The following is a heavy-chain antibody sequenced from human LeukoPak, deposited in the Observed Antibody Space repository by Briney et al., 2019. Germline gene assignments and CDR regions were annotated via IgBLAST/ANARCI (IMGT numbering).Heavy chain of an antibody. D-gene: IGHD3-22*01. Sequence: PSETLSLTCTVSGGSISSNSYYWGWIRQPPGKGLEWIGSIYYSGSTYYNPSLKSRVTISVDTSKNQFSLKLSSVTAADTAVYYCARPQPRDDSSGYMSDWAFDIWGQGTMVTVSS. J-gene: IGHJ3*02. V-gene: IGHV4-39*01. CDR3: ARPQPRDDSSGYMSDWAFDI. CDR2: IYYSGST. CDR1: GGSISSNSYY.